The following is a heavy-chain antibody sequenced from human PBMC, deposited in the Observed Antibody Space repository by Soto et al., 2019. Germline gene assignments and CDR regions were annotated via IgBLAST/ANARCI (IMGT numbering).Heavy chain of an antibody. J-gene: IGHJ5*02. CDR3: ARDHRGPGAYSNYVWFDP. V-gene: IGHV3-7*01. D-gene: IGHD4-4*01. CDR2: IKQDGSEK. CDR1: GFTFSSYW. Sequence: GGSLRLSCAASGFTFSSYWMSWVRQAPGKGLEWVANIKQDGSEKYYVDSVKGRFTISRDNAKNSPYLQMNSLRAEDTAVYYCARDHRGPGAYSNYVWFDPWGQGTLVTVSS.